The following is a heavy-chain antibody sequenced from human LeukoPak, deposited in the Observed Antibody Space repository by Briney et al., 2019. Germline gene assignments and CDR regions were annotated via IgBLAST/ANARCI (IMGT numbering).Heavy chain of an antibody. Sequence: GGSLRLSCAASGFTFSSYGMHWVRQAPGKGLEWVAFIRYDGSNKYYADSVKGRFTISRDNSKNTLYLQMNSLRAEGTAVYYCAKDLYCSSTSCSEASWGQGTLVTVSS. CDR3: AKDLYCSSTSCSEAS. J-gene: IGHJ5*02. CDR1: GFTFSSYG. V-gene: IGHV3-30*02. D-gene: IGHD2-2*01. CDR2: IRYDGSNK.